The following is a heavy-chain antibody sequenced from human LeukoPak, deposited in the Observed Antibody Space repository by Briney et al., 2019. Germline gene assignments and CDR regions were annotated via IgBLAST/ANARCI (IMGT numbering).Heavy chain of an antibody. J-gene: IGHJ3*02. CDR1: GYRFTSYW. CDR2: IYPGDSDT. CDR3: ARSVVVVAAYDI. V-gene: IGHV5-51*01. D-gene: IGHD2-15*01. Sequence: GGSLEISCKGSGYRFTSYWIGWGRQVPGKGLEGMGIIYPGDSDTRYSPSFQGQVTISADKSISTAYLQWSSLKASDTAMYYCARSVVVVAAYDIWGQGTMVTVSS.